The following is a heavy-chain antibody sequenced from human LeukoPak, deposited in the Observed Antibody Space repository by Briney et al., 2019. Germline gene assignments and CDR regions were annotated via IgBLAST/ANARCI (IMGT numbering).Heavy chain of an antibody. Sequence: PGGSLRLSCAASGFTVSSNYMSWVRQAPGKGLEWVSVIYSGGSTYYADSVKGRFTISRDNSKNTLYLQMNSLRAEDTAVYYCAREPLPQGHYYYGMDVWGQGTTVTVSS. V-gene: IGHV3-66*02. CDR1: GFTVSSNY. CDR2: IYSGGST. CDR3: AREPLPQGHYYYGMDV. J-gene: IGHJ6*02.